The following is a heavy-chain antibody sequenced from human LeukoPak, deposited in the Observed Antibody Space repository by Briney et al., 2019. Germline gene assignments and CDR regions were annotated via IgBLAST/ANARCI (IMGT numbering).Heavy chain of an antibody. CDR2: ISSSGSTI. J-gene: IGHJ3*02. D-gene: IGHD6-13*01. Sequence: KPGGSLRLSCAASGFTFSDYYMGWIRQAPGKGLEWASYISSSGSTIYYADSVKGRFTISRDNAKNSLYLQMNSLRAEDTAVYYCARDRSSSLPHDAFDIWGQGTMVTVSS. CDR1: GFTFSDYY. CDR3: ARDRSSSLPHDAFDI. V-gene: IGHV3-11*01.